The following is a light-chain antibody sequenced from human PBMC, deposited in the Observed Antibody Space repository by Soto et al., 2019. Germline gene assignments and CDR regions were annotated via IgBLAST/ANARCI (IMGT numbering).Light chain of an antibody. CDR2: DAS. V-gene: IGKV3-11*01. CDR3: HQRSNWPHS. Sequence: ETVLTQSPATLSLSPGERATLSCWASQSVVNSLAWYQQKPGQAPRLLIYDASNRATGIAARFSGSGSGTDFTLTISNLEPEDFAVYYCHQRSNWPHSFGGGTKVEI. J-gene: IGKJ4*01. CDR1: QSVVNS.